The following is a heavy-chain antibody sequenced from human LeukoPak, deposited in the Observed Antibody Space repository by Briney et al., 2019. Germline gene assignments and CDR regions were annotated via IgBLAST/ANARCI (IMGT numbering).Heavy chain of an antibody. V-gene: IGHV3-72*01. D-gene: IGHD4-17*01. CDR1: VFTLNHHY. Sequence: GGSQRLFCATSVFTLNHHYIEWVRHSRRKGGEGVAHSRNRTKNYTTNYRAYVKGRLSISRDDSQKSVFLQMNSLKTEDTAVYYCTRTTLTTGDFDYWGQGTLVTVSA. CDR2: SRNRTKNYTT. J-gene: IGHJ4*02. CDR3: TRTTLTTGDFDY.